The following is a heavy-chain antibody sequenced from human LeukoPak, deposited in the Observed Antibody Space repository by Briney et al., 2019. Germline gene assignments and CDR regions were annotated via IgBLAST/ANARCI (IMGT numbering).Heavy chain of an antibody. Sequence: GGSLRLSCTASGFTFGDYAMSWVRQAPGKGLEWVSAISGSGGSTYYADSVKGRFTISRDNSKNTLYLQMNSLRAEDTAVYYCAKDRGYTWAFDIWGQGTMVTVSS. J-gene: IGHJ3*02. CDR2: ISGSGGST. CDR3: AKDRGYTWAFDI. D-gene: IGHD6-13*01. V-gene: IGHV3-23*01. CDR1: GFTFGDYA.